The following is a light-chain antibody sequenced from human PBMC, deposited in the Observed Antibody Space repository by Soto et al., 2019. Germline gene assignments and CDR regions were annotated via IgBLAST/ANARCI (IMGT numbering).Light chain of an antibody. Sequence: DIQMTQSTSSLSASVGDRVTITCRASQSMSSYLNWYQQKPGKAPKLLIYAASSLQSGVPSRFSGSGSGTDFTLTISSLQPEDFATYYCQQSYSTPPYTFGQGTKLEIK. CDR2: AAS. CDR3: QQSYSTPPYT. CDR1: QSMSSY. J-gene: IGKJ2*01. V-gene: IGKV1-39*01.